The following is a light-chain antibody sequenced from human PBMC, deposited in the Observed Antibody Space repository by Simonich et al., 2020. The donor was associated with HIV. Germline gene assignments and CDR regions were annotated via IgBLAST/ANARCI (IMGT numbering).Light chain of an antibody. V-gene: IGKV4-1*01. J-gene: IGKJ2*01. Sequence: DIVMSQSPASLAVSLGARATINCKSSQSVLYSSNNKNYLAWYQQKPGQTPRLLIYLAATRESGGPERFSGSGSGTDFTLTISSLQAEDVAVYYCQQYYTTPYTFGQGTKLEIK. CDR3: QQYYTTPYT. CDR1: QSVLYSSNNKNY. CDR2: LAA.